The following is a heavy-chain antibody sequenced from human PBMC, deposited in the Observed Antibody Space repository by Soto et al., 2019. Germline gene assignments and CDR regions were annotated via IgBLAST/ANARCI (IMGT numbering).Heavy chain of an antibody. CDR3: ARFRSPEYYDILTGYYTPRGFDY. D-gene: IGHD3-9*01. CDR2: ISAYNGNT. J-gene: IGHJ4*02. CDR1: GYTFTSYG. V-gene: IGHV1-18*01. Sequence: QVKLVQSGAEVKKPGASVKVSCKASGYTFTSYGISWVRQAPGQGLEWMGWISAYNGNTNYAQKRQGRVTMTKDTSTSTVYMEPRSLRSDDTAVYYCARFRSPEYYDILTGYYTPRGFDYWGQGTLVTVSS.